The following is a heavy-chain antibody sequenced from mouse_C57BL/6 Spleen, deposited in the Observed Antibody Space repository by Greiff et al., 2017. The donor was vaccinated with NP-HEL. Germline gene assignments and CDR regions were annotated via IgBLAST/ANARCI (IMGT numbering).Heavy chain of an antibody. V-gene: IGHV1-52*01. CDR3: ARGTYYRNYVHY. J-gene: IGHJ2*01. CDR2: IDPSDSET. D-gene: IGHD2-5*01. CDR1: GYTFTSYW. Sequence: QVQLQQPGAELVRPGSSVKLSCKASGYTFTSYWMHWVKQRPIQGLEWIGNIDPSDSETHYNQKFKDKATLTVDKSSSTAYMQLSSLTSEDSAVYYCARGTYYRNYVHYWGHCTPLTVSS.